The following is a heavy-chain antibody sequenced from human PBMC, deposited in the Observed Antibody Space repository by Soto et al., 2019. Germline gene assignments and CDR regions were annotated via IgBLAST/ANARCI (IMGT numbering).Heavy chain of an antibody. J-gene: IGHJ5*02. D-gene: IGHD2-2*02. CDR2: ISWNSGSI. CDR1: GFTFDDYA. CDR3: AKGEYQLLYSPSWFDP. V-gene: IGHV3-9*01. Sequence: ESGGGLVQPGRSLRLSCAASGFTFDDYAMHWVRQAPGKGLEWVSGISWNSGSIGYADSVKGRFTISRDNAKNSLYLQMNSLRAEDTALYYCAKGEYQLLYSPSWFDPWGQGTLVTVSS.